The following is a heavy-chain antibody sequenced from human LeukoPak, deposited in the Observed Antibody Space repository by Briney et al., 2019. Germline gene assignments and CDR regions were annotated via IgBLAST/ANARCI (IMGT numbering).Heavy chain of an antibody. J-gene: IGHJ4*02. V-gene: IGHV4-59*01. CDR1: GGSISSYY. Sequence: PSETLSLTCTVSGGSISSYYWSWIRQPPGKGLGWIGYIYYSGSTNYNPSLKSRVTISVDTSKNQFSLNLSSVTAADTAVYYCARGASGYDRGPWSDWGQGTLVTVSS. D-gene: IGHD5-12*01. CDR3: ARGASGYDRGPWSD. CDR2: IYYSGST.